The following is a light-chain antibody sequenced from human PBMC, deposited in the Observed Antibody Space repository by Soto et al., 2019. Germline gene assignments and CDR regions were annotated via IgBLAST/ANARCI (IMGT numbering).Light chain of an antibody. V-gene: IGLV2-14*01. CDR2: DVT. CDR1: SSDVGGYNY. Sequence: QSALTQPASVSGSPGQSITISCTGSSSDVGGYNYVSWYQQHPVKAPKLMIYDVTNRPSGVSDCFSGSKSGNTASLTISGRQAEDEAEYYCSSYTSSSTPYVVGTGTKLTAL. J-gene: IGLJ1*01. CDR3: SSYTSSSTPYV.